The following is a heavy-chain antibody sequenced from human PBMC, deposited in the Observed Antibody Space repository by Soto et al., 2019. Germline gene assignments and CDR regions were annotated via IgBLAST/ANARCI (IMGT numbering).Heavy chain of an antibody. Sequence: GGSLRLSCAASGFSFGSYSMTWVRQAPGKGLEWVSVIGGDAVTTYYADSVKGRFTVSRDNSKNTVHLQMNSLRAEDTAVYCCAKALYSSTYSRGMDVWGQGTTVTVSS. CDR1: GFSFGSYS. D-gene: IGHD6-19*01. CDR2: IGGDAVTT. CDR3: AKALYSSTYSRGMDV. J-gene: IGHJ6*02. V-gene: IGHV3-23*01.